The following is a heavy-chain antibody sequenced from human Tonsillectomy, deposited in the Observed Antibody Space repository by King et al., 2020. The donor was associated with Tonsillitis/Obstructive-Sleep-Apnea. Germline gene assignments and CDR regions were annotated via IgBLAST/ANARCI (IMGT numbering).Heavy chain of an antibody. D-gene: IGHD3-16*01. CDR2: IYYSGST. CDR3: ARDRYYDYVLGSLRDLDAFDI. Sequence: VQLQESGPGLVKPSETLSLTCTVSGGSISSYYWSWIRQPPGKGLEWIGYIYYSGSTNYNPSLKSRVTISVDTSKNQFSLKLSSVTAADTAVYYCARDRYYDYVLGSLRDLDAFDIWGQGTMVTVSS. V-gene: IGHV4-59*01. CDR1: GGSISSYY. J-gene: IGHJ3*02.